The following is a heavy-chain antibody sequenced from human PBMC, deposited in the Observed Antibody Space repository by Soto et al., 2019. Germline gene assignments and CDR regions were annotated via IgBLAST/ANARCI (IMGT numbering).Heavy chain of an antibody. CDR1: GGSISSSSYY. Sequence: PSETLSLTCTVSGGSISSSSYYWGWIRQPPGKGLEWIGSIYYSGSTYYNPSLKSRVTISVDTSKNQFSLKLSSVTAADTAVYYCARPLLRYFDWLLLDPPRAPMDVWGKGTTVTVSS. V-gene: IGHV4-39*01. J-gene: IGHJ6*03. D-gene: IGHD3-9*01. CDR2: IYYSGST. CDR3: ARPLLRYFDWLLLDPPRAPMDV.